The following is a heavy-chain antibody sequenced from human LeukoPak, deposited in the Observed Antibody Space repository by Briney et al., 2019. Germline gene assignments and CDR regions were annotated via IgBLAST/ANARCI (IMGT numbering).Heavy chain of an antibody. CDR3: VKDLRWDHPGFDP. J-gene: IGHJ5*02. D-gene: IGHD4-23*01. Sequence: ASVKVSSTASGYAFMIYYMHWVRQAPGQGLEWMGIINPGGGSTSSAQKFQYRITMTRDTSTGTFYMELSSLRSEDTALYYCVKDLRWDHPGFDPWGQGTLVIVSS. CDR2: INPGGGST. CDR1: GYAFMIYY. V-gene: IGHV1-46*01.